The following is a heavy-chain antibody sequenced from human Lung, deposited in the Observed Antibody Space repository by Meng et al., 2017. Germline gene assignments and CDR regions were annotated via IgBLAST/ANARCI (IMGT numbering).Heavy chain of an antibody. V-gene: IGHV3-21*01. Sequence: EVQLVESGGGLVKPGGSLRPSCAASGFTFSSYSMNWVRQAPGKGLEWVSYISSSSSYIYYADSVKGRFTISRDNAKNSLYLQMNSLRAEDTAVYYCARDPRVLLWFGESGWFDPWGQGTLVTVSS. CDR3: ARDPRVLLWFGESGWFDP. CDR2: ISSSSSYI. J-gene: IGHJ5*02. CDR1: GFTFSSYS. D-gene: IGHD3-10*01.